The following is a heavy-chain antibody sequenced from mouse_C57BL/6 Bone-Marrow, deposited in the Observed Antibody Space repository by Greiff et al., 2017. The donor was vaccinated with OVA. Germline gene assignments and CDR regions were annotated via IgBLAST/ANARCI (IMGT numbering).Heavy chain of an antibody. J-gene: IGHJ2*01. CDR3: AKTVGKYCYGNRNYYDG. D-gene: IGHD1-1*01. CDR1: GYTFTDYY. V-gene: IGHV1-19*01. CDR2: INPYNGGT. Sequence: EVKLVESGPVLVKPGASVTMSCKASGYTFTDYYMNWVKQSHGKSLEWIGVINPYNGGTSYNQKFKGKATLTVDKSSSTAYMELNSLTSEDSAVYYCAKTVGKYCYGNRNYYDGWGQGTTLTVSS.